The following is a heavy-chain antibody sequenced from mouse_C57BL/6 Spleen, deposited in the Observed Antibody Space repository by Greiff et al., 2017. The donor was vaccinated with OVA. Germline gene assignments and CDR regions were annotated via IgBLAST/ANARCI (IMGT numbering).Heavy chain of an antibody. D-gene: IGHD1-1*01. J-gene: IGHJ2*01. Sequence: EVQRVESGAELVKPGASVKLSCTASGFNIKDYYMHWVKQRTEQGLEWIGRIDPEDGETKYAPKFQGKATITADTSSNTAYLQLSSLTAEDTAVYYCARLSGGRSFDYWGQGTTLTVSS. CDR3: ARLSGGRSFDY. CDR2: IDPEDGET. V-gene: IGHV14-2*01. CDR1: GFNIKDYY.